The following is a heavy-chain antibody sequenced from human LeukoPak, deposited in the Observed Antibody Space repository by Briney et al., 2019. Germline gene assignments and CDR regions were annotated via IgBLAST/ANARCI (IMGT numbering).Heavy chain of an antibody. CDR2: INPSGGST. Sequence: WASVKVSCKASGHTFTSYYMHWVRQAPGQGLEWMGIINPSGGSTSYAQKFQGRVTMTRDMSTSTVYMELSSPRSEDTAVYYCAIGRNTVSNWFDPWGQGTLVTVSS. CDR1: GHTFTSYY. V-gene: IGHV1-46*01. D-gene: IGHD4-11*01. CDR3: AIGRNTVSNWFDP. J-gene: IGHJ5*02.